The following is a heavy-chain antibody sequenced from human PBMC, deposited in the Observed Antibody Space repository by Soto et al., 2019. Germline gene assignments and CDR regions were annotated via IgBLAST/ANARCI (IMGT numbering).Heavy chain of an antibody. CDR1: GGSFSGYY. CDR2: INHSGST. Sequence: PSETLSLTCAVYGGSFSGYYWSWIRQPPGKGLEWIGEINHSGSTNYNPSLKSRVTISADTSKNQFSLKLSSVTAADTAVYYCARGPIVGARGGFGFDSWGQGTLVTVS. D-gene: IGHD1-26*01. CDR3: ARGPIVGARGGFGFDS. V-gene: IGHV4-34*01. J-gene: IGHJ5*01.